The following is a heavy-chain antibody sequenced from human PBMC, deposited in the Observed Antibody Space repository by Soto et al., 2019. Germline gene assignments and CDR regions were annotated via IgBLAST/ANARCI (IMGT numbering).Heavy chain of an antibody. D-gene: IGHD6-13*01. CDR1: GFTFSSYA. Sequence: GGSLRLSCAASGFTFSSYAMSWVRQAPGKGLEWVSAISGSGGSTYYADSVKGRFTISRDNSKNTLYLQMNSLRAEDTAVYYCAKDLVAAAGTTGYYYGMDVWGQGTTVTVSS. J-gene: IGHJ6*02. V-gene: IGHV3-23*01. CDR3: AKDLVAAAGTTGYYYGMDV. CDR2: ISGSGGST.